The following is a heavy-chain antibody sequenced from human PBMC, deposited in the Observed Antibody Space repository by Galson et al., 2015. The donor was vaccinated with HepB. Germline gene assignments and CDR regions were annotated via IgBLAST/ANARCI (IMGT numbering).Heavy chain of an antibody. D-gene: IGHD3-10*01. V-gene: IGHV5-51*01. CDR2: IYPGDSDT. CDR3: ASGALWFGELHDAFDI. Sequence: QSGAEVKKPGESLKISCKGSGYSFTSYWIGWVRQMPGKGLEWMGIIYPGDSDTRYSPSFQGQVTISADKSTSTAYLQWSSLKASDTAMYYCASGALWFGELHDAFDIWGQGTMVTVSS. CDR1: GYSFTSYW. J-gene: IGHJ3*02.